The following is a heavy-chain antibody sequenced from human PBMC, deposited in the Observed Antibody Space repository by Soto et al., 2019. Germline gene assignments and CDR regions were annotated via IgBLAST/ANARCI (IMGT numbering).Heavy chain of an antibody. CDR3: ARDSRTDGYKYDYFDY. Sequence: QVQLVESGGGVVQPERSLRLSCTASGFTFSNYAIYWVRQAPGQGLEWVALISYDGRDEYYADSVKGRFTISRDNSKNTLYLQMNSLRAEDTGMFYCARDSRTDGYKYDYFDYWGHGTLVTVSS. CDR2: ISYDGRDE. V-gene: IGHV3-30*04. CDR1: GFTFSNYA. J-gene: IGHJ4*01. D-gene: IGHD5-12*01.